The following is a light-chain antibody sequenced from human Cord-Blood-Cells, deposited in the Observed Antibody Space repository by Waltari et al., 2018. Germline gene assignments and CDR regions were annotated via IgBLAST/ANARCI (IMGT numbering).Light chain of an antibody. CDR2: AAS. Sequence: DIQMTHSPSSLSASVGDRVTITCRARQSISSYLNWYQQKPGKAPKLLIYAASSLQSGVPSRFSGSGSGTDFTLTISSLQPEDFATYYCQQSYSTPITFGQGTRLEIK. CDR1: QSISSY. J-gene: IGKJ5*01. V-gene: IGKV1-39*01. CDR3: QQSYSTPIT.